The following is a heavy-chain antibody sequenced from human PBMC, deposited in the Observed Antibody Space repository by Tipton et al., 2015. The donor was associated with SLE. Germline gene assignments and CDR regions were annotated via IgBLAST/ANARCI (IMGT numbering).Heavy chain of an antibody. CDR3: ASGGHLDF. CDR2: INSEGSST. D-gene: IGHD3-10*01. CDR1: IHLSSYW. Sequence: GSLKTLLCSLWIHLSSYWMHWVRQAPGKWLMWVSRINSEGSSTSYADSVKGRFTISRDNAQNSLFLQLTALRAEDTAVYYCASGGHLDFWGQGTLVTVSS. J-gene: IGHJ4*02. V-gene: IGHV3-74*01.